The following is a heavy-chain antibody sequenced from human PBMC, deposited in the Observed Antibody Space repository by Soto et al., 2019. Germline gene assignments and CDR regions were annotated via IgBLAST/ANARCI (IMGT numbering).Heavy chain of an antibody. V-gene: IGHV5-51*01. CDR3: ARQGGALGDYDALAFDY. Sequence: GESLKISCKGSGYSFTSYWIGWVRQMPGKGLEWMGIIYPGDSDTRYSPSFQGQVTISADKSISTAYLQWSSLKASDTAMYYCARQGGALGDYDALAFDYWGQGTLVTVSS. CDR2: IYPGDSDT. J-gene: IGHJ4*02. D-gene: IGHD4-17*01. CDR1: GYSFTSYW.